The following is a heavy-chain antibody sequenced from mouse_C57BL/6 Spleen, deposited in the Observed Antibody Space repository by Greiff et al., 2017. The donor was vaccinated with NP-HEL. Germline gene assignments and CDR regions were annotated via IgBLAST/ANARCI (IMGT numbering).Heavy chain of an antibody. J-gene: IGHJ4*01. V-gene: IGHV1-18*01. CDR3: ARPAQATDYAMDY. CDR1: GYTFTDYN. CDR2: INPNNGGT. D-gene: IGHD3-2*02. Sequence: EVQLQQSGPELVKPGASVKIPCKASGYTFTDYNMDWVKQSHGKSLEWIGDINPNNGGTIYNQKFKGKATLTADKSSSTAYMELRSLTSEATAVYYCARPAQATDYAMDYWGQGTSVTVSS.